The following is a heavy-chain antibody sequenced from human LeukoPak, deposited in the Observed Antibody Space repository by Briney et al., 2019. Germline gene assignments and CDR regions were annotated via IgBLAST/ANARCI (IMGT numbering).Heavy chain of an antibody. Sequence: SETLSLTCTVPGYSISSGYYWGWIRQPPGKGLEWIGSIYHSGSTYYNPSLKSRVTISVDTSKNQFSLKLSSVTAADTAVYYCARVVGSSWYYFDYWGQGALVTVSS. J-gene: IGHJ4*02. V-gene: IGHV4-38-2*02. CDR3: ARVVGSSWYYFDY. CDR2: IYHSGST. D-gene: IGHD6-13*01. CDR1: GYSISSGYY.